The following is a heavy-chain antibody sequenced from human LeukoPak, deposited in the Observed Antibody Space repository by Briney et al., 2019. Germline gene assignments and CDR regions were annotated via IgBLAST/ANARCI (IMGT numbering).Heavy chain of an antibody. D-gene: IGHD6-13*01. J-gene: IGHJ4*02. V-gene: IGHV1-2*02. Sequence: ASVKVSCKASGYTFTGYYMHWVRQAPGQGLEWTGWINPNSGGTNYAQKFQGRVTMTRDTSISTAYMELSRLRPDDTAVYYCARDERTGYSSRWSTYRGQGTLVTVSS. CDR3: ARDERTGYSSRWSTY. CDR1: GYTFTGYY. CDR2: INPNSGGT.